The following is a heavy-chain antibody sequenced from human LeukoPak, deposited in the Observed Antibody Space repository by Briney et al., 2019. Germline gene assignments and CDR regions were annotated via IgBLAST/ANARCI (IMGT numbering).Heavy chain of an antibody. V-gene: IGHV4-38-2*02. CDR1: GMSITSRHY. Sequence: SETLSLTCSVSGMSITSRHYWGWIRQTPGKGLEWIGSTSHSDSPYYNPSLESRVTISLDTSRNLFSLKLTSVAAADTAVYFCARDFGETSLPNWFDPWGQGTLVIVSS. CDR3: ARDFGETSLPNWFDP. D-gene: IGHD3-16*01. J-gene: IGHJ5*02. CDR2: TSHSDSP.